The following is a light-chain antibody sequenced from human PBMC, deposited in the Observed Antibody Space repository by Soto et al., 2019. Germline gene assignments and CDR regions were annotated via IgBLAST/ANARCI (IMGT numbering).Light chain of an antibody. J-gene: IGKJ1*01. CDR3: LVHNSCPWK. Sequence: DIQITQCPSSLSSCVVDIFTITCLASQGIRNDLGWYQQKPGKATKLLIYAASSLQSGVPSRFSGRGSGTEFTLRISILQPEDCTTCVCLVHNSCPWKCREGTKVDI. CDR2: AAS. CDR1: QGIRND. V-gene: IGKV1-17*01.